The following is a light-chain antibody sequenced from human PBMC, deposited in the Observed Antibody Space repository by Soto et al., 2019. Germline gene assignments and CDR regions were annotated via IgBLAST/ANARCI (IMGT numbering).Light chain of an antibody. CDR2: KAT. V-gene: IGKV1-5*03. J-gene: IGKJ2*01. CDR3: QQYNDYQYT. Sequence: DIQMTQSPSTLSASVGDRVTITCRASQSITTWLAWYQQKPGKAPKLLIYKATSLQSGVPSRFSGSGSGTEFSLTISSLQPEDFAIYYCQQYNDYQYTFGQGTKLDIK. CDR1: QSITTW.